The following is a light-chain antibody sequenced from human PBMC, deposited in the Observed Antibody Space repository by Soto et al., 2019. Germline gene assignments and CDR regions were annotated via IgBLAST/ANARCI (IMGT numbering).Light chain of an antibody. CDR1: QSVSRY. CDR2: AAS. V-gene: IGKV1-39*01. CDR3: QQSYITPPIT. J-gene: IGKJ5*01. Sequence: DIQMPQSPSSLSASVGDRFTITFRSSQSVSRYLNWYQHKPGKAPKLLINAASNLRSGVPSRFSGSGSGTDFTLTIDGLQPEDFAVYYCQQSYITPPITFGQGTRLEIK.